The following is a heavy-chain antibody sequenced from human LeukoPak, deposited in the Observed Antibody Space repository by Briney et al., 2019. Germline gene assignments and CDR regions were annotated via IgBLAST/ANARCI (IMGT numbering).Heavy chain of an antibody. Sequence: GGSLRLSCAASGFTFSDYYMSWIRQAPGKGLEWVAYISSSGNTLYYADSVKGRFTISRGNAKNSLYLQMNILRSEDAAVYYCAKERSGGRITMIVPGDFQHWGQGTLVTVSS. CDR2: ISSSGNTL. CDR1: GFTFSDYY. V-gene: IGHV3-11*01. CDR3: AKERSGGRITMIVPGDFQH. D-gene: IGHD3-22*01. J-gene: IGHJ1*01.